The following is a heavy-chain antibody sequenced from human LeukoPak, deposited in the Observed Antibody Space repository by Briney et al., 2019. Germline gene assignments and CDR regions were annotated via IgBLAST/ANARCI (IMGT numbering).Heavy chain of an antibody. CDR1: GGSFSGYY. CDR3: ARGHIAVIGHPTWFDP. V-gene: IGHV4-34*01. D-gene: IGHD6-19*01. Sequence: RTSETLSLTCAVYGGSFSGYYWSWIRQPPGKGLEWIGEINHSGSTNYNPSLKSRVTISVDTSKNQFSLKLSSVTAADTAVYYCARGHIAVIGHPTWFDPWGQGTLVTVSS. CDR2: INHSGST. J-gene: IGHJ5*02.